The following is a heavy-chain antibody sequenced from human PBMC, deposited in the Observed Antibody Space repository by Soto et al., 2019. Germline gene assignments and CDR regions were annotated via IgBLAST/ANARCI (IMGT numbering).Heavy chain of an antibody. V-gene: IGHV4-30-2*01. CDR1: GGSISSGGYS. CDR2: IYHSGST. D-gene: IGHD3-10*01. J-gene: IGHJ4*02. CDR3: ARVRIGESYFDY. Sequence: PSETLSLTCAVSGGSISSGGYSWSWIRQPPGKGLEWIGYIYHSGSTYYNPSLKSRVTISVDRSKNQFSLKLSSVTAADTAVYYCARVRIGESYFDYWGQGTLVTVSS.